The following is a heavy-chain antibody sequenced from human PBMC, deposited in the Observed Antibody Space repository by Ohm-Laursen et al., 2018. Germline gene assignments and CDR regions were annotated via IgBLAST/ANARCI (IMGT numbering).Heavy chain of an antibody. CDR3: AKAPQYSSGWYNNYGMDV. CDR1: GFTFSSYG. CDR2: ISYDGSNK. Sequence: SSLRLSCAASGFTFSSYGMHWVRQAPGKGLEWVAVISYDGSNKYYADSVKGRFTISRDNAKNSLYLQMNSLRAEDTALYYCAKAPQYSSGWYNNYGMDVWGQGTTVTVSS. D-gene: IGHD6-19*01. J-gene: IGHJ6*02. V-gene: IGHV3-30*18.